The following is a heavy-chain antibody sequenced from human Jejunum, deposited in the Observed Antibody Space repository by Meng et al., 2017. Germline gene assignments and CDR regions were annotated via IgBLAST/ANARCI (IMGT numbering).Heavy chain of an antibody. CDR3: ARNKTQGFFDI. D-gene: IGHD1/OR15-1a*01. J-gene: IGHJ4*02. CDR2: IYYSGST. V-gene: IGHV4-39*01. Sequence: QVQMLESGPGLVKPSETLSLTCTVSGGSITSTTNYWGWIRQPPGKALEWIGSIYYSGSTHYNPSLTSRVIVSIDTSKDQFSLTLTAAAAADTAMYYCARNKTQGFFDIWGQGTLVTVSS. CDR1: GGSITSTTNY.